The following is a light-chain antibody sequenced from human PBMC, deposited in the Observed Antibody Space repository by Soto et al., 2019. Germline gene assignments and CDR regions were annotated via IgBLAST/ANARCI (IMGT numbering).Light chain of an antibody. Sequence: DIQMTQSPASLSASLGDRVTITCQASQDVTKYLSWYQQKPGKAPKLLIYEASNLEVGVPSRFSGSGSGTDFTFTITSLQPEDFATYYCQQYDDDVPTFGGGTKVDIK. V-gene: IGKV1-33*01. J-gene: IGKJ4*01. CDR2: EAS. CDR3: QQYDDDVPT. CDR1: QDVTKY.